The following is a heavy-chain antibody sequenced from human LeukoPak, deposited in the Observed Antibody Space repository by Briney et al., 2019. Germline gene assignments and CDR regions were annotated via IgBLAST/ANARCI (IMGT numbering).Heavy chain of an antibody. CDR2: IYYSGST. J-gene: IGHJ6*02. D-gene: IGHD4-23*01. CDR1: GSSISSGGYY. CDR3: ARDQGYGGTYYYYGMDV. V-gene: IGHV4-31*03. Sequence: KSSETLSLTCTVSGSSISSGGYYWSWIRQHPGKGLEWIGYIYYSGSTYYNPSLKSRVTISVDTSKNQSSLKLSSVTAADTAVYYCARDQGYGGTYYYYGMDVWGQGTTVTVSS.